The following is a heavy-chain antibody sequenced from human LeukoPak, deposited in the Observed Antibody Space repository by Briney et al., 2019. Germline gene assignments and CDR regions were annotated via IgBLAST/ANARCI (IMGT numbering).Heavy chain of an antibody. Sequence: ASVKVSCKASGYTFTGYYMHWVRQAPGQGLEWMGWINPNSGGTNYTQKFQGRVTMTRDTSISTAYMELSRLRSDDTAVYYCARVLENYKDRSGYDAFDIWGQGTMVTVSS. J-gene: IGHJ3*02. CDR2: INPNSGGT. D-gene: IGHD3-22*01. CDR3: ARVLENYKDRSGYDAFDI. CDR1: GYTFTGYY. V-gene: IGHV1-2*02.